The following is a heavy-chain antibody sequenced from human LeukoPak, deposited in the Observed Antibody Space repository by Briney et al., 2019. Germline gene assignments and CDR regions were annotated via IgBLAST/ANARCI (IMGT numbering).Heavy chain of an antibody. Sequence: ASVNVSCKASEDTFTGYFIHWVRQAPGQGLEWMGWIKSDSDDTNSAQKFQGRVTMTRDTSIRTAFMELSGLRSDDTAVYYCARSAFTFFFDCWGQGTLVTVST. J-gene: IGHJ4*02. V-gene: IGHV1-2*02. CDR2: IKSDSDDT. D-gene: IGHD6-19*01. CDR1: EDTFTGYF. CDR3: ARSAFTFFFDC.